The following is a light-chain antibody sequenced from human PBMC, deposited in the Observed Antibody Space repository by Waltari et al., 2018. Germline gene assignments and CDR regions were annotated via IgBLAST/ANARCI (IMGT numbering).Light chain of an antibody. V-gene: IGKV1-39*01. CDR3: QQSDGIPFT. J-gene: IGKJ2*01. CDR2: KTS. Sequence: DIKMTQSPSSLSASVGDTVTITCRASQSVGRFLNWYQQRPGAAPNLVIYKTSDLQSGVPSRFTGSGSGTDFTLTIDSLQPEDFATYYCQQSDGIPFTFGPGT. CDR1: QSVGRF.